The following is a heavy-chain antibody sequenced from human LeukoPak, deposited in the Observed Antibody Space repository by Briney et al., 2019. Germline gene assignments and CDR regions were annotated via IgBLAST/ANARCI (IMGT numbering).Heavy chain of an antibody. D-gene: IGHD3-3*01. J-gene: IGHJ3*02. V-gene: IGHV1-46*01. CDR1: GYTFTSYY. CDR3: ARDSGDYDFGACRLDI. CDR2: INPSGGST. Sequence: AASVKVSCKASGYTFTSYYMHWVRQAPGQGLEWMGIINPSGGSTSYAQKFQGRVTMTRDTSTSTVYMELSSLRSEDTAVYYCARDSGDYDFGACRLDIWGQGTMVTVSS.